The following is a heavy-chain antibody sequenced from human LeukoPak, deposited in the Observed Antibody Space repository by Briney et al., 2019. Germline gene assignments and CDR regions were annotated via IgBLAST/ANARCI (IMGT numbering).Heavy chain of an antibody. CDR2: VNSDGNIT. Sequence: PGGSLRLSCAASGFTFSSYWMHWVRQAPGKGLVWLSRVNSDGNITTYADSVRGRFTISRDNAKNTLNLQMNSLRAEDTAVYYCARRGLVPAFDIWGQGTMVSVTS. CDR3: ARRGLVPAFDI. CDR1: GFTFSSYW. J-gene: IGHJ3*02. V-gene: IGHV3-74*01. D-gene: IGHD3-10*02.